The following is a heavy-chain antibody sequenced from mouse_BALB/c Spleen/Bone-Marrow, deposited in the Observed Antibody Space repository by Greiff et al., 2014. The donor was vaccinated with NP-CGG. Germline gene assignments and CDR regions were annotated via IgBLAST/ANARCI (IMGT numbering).Heavy chain of an antibody. Sequence: EVQGVESGPELVKPGASVKMSCKASGYTFTDYYMKWVKQNHGKSLEWIGDINPNNGDTFYNQKFKAKATLTVDKSSSTAYLQVNSLTSEDSAVYYCARGTRATYYWGQGTLVTVSA. CDR1: GYTFTDYY. J-gene: IGHJ3*01. V-gene: IGHV1-26*01. D-gene: IGHD3-1*01. CDR2: INPNNGDT. CDR3: ARGTRATYY.